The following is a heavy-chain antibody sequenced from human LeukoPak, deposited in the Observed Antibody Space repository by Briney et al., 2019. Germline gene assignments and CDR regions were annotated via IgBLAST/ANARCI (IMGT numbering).Heavy chain of an antibody. V-gene: IGHV6-1*01. J-gene: IGHJ6*03. Sequence: SQTLSLTCAISGDSVSSNSAAWNWIRQSPSRGLEWLGRTYYRSKWYNDYAVSVKSRITINPDTSKNQFSLQLNSVTPEDTAVYYCARGGAAGTNPYYYYYYMDVWGKGTTVTVSS. CDR3: ARGGAAGTNPYYYYYYMDV. CDR2: TYYRSKWYN. D-gene: IGHD6-13*01. CDR1: GDSVSSNSAA.